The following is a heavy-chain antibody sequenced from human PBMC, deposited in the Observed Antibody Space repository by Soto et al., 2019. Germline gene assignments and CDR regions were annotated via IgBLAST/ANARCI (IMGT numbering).Heavy chain of an antibody. D-gene: IGHD6-19*01. J-gene: IGHJ4*02. CDR3: ARDRGSGWHLDYFDY. Sequence: LRLSCAASGFTFSRYWMHWVRQAPGKGLVWVAHINNDGSTTQYADSVKGQFTISRDNGKKTLYLQMNSLRADDTGVYYCARDRGSGWHLDYFDYWGQGTQVTV. V-gene: IGHV3-74*01. CDR2: INNDGSTT. CDR1: GFTFSRYW.